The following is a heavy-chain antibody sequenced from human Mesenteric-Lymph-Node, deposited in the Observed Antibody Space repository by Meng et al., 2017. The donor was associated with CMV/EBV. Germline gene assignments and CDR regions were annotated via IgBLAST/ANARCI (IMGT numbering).Heavy chain of an antibody. V-gene: IGHV4-61*01. CDR2: IYYSGST. D-gene: IGHD3-10*01. CDR3: ARVQISYGSGSYIDY. CDR1: GSVSSGSYY. J-gene: IGHJ4*02. Sequence: GSVSSGSYYWSWIRQPPGKGLEWIGYIYYSGSTNYNPSLKSRVTISVDTSKNQFSLKLSSVIAADTAVYYCARVQISYGSGSYIDYWGQGTLVTVSS.